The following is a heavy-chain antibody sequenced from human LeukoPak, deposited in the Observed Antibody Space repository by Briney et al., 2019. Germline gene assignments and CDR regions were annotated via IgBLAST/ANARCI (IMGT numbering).Heavy chain of an antibody. D-gene: IGHD3-9*01. CDR1: GYTFTSYY. V-gene: IGHV1-46*01. CDR2: INPSGGST. J-gene: IGHJ5*02. Sequence: GASVKVSCKASGYTFTSYYIHWVRQAPGQGLEWMGIINPSGGSTTYAQKFQGRVTITRDTPTSTVYMVLSSLRSEDTAVYYCARSYFDVLTNYCMWLAPWGQGTLVSVST. CDR3: ARSYFDVLTNYCMWLAP.